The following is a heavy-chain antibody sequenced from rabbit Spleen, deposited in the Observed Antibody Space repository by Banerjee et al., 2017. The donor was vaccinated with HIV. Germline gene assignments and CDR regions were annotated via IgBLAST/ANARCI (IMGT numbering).Heavy chain of an antibody. J-gene: IGHJ6*01. V-gene: IGHV1S40*01. Sequence: QSLEESGGDLVKPGASLTLTCTASGFSLSSYYMCWVRQVPGKGLEWIACIYAGSSGSTWYATWAKGRFTISKTSSTTVTLQMTSLTAADTATYFCARDTSSSFSSYGMDLWGPGTLVTVS. D-gene: IGHD1-1*01. CDR2: IYAGSSGST. CDR3: ARDTSSSFSSYGMDL. CDR1: GFSLSSYY.